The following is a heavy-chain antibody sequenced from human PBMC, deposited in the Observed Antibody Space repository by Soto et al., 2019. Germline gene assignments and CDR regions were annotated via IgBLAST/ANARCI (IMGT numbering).Heavy chain of an antibody. CDR3: AREGQWLVRGDYYYGMDV. CDR2: IYYSGST. CDR1: GGSISSYY. Sequence: SETLSLTCTVSGGSISSYYWSWIWQPPGKGLEWIGYIYYSGSTNYNPSLKSRVTISVDTSKNQFSLKLSSVTAADTAVYYCAREGQWLVRGDYYYGMDVWGQGTTVTVSS. D-gene: IGHD6-19*01. V-gene: IGHV4-59*01. J-gene: IGHJ6*02.